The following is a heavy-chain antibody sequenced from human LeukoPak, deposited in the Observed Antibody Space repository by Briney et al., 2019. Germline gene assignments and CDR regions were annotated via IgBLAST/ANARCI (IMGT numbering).Heavy chain of an antibody. J-gene: IGHJ4*02. CDR2: INQDGSKK. D-gene: IGHD6-13*01. CDR3: ARAVAAADSY. V-gene: IGHV3-7*04. CDR1: GFSISTYW. Sequence: GGSLRLSCTASGFSISTYWMSWVRQAPGKGLEWVANINQDGSKKYYVDSVKGRFTISRDNVKDSVYLQMNSLRAEDTAVYSCARAVAAADSYWGRGTLVTVSS.